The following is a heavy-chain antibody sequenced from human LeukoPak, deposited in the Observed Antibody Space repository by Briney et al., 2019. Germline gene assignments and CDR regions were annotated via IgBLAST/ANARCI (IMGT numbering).Heavy chain of an antibody. CDR2: IYHSGST. Sequence: PSETLSLTCTVSGYSFSSGYYWGWIRQPPGKGLEWIGSIYHSGSTYYNPSLKSRVTISVDTSKNQFSLKLSSVTAADTAVYYCARDGGDYDILTGYHLPPDGFDPWGQGTLVTVSS. J-gene: IGHJ5*02. D-gene: IGHD3-9*01. CDR1: GYSFSSGYY. CDR3: ARDGGDYDILTGYHLPPDGFDP. V-gene: IGHV4-38-2*02.